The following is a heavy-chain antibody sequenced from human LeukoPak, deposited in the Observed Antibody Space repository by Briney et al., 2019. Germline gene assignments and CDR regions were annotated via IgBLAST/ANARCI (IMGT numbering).Heavy chain of an antibody. CDR1: GYTFTGYY. D-gene: IGHD3-22*01. CDR3: ARDDTRYSSGYYYGY. CDR2: IDPNSGGT. Sequence: ASVKVSCKASGYTFTGYYMHWVRQAPGQGLEWMGWIDPNSGGTNYAQKFQGRVTMTRDTSISTAYMELSRLRSDDTAVYYCARDDTRYSSGYYYGYWGQGTLVTVSS. J-gene: IGHJ4*02. V-gene: IGHV1-2*02.